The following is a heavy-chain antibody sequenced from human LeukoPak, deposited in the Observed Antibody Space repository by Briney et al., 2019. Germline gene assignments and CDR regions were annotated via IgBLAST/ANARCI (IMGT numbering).Heavy chain of an antibody. CDR1: GASIRSGDYY. V-gene: IGHV4-30-4*01. CDR3: ARDCSGGSCYGAFDI. CDR2: IYDSGST. D-gene: IGHD2-15*01. Sequence: SQTLSLTCTVSGASIRSGDYYWSWIRQPPGKGLEWIGYIYDSGSTYYNPSLKSRITISVDTSENRFSLKLSSVTATDTAVYYCARDCSGGSCYGAFDIWGRGTMVTVSS. J-gene: IGHJ3*02.